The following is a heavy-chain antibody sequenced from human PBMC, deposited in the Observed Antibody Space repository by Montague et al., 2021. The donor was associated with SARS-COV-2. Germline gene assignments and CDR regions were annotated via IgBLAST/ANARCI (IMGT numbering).Heavy chain of an antibody. CDR1: GGSLSGYY. CDR3: VRVPYRLLFVPRYYGMDV. J-gene: IGHJ6*02. D-gene: IGHD2-2*01. Sequence: SETLSLTCAVYGGSLSGYYWSWIRQPPGEGLEWIAEISHSGSTSYNPSLKCRVTISVDTSKNQFSLKLSSATAADTAVYYCVRVPYRLLFVPRYYGMDVWGQGTTVTVSS. V-gene: IGHV4-34*01. CDR2: ISHSGST.